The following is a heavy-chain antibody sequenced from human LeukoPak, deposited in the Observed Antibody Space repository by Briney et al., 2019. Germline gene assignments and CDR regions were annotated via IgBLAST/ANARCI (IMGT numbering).Heavy chain of an antibody. V-gene: IGHV1-69*04. D-gene: IGHD2-2*01. Sequence: GSSVKVSCKASGGTFSSYAISWVRQAPGQGLEWMGRIIPIFGIANYAQMFQGRVTITADKSTSTAYMELSSLRSEDTAVYYCARSRRGKGVLGAVVPAAPFDPWGQGTLVTVSS. CDR3: ARSRRGKGVLGAVVPAAPFDP. CDR2: IIPIFGIA. CDR1: GGTFSSYA. J-gene: IGHJ5*02.